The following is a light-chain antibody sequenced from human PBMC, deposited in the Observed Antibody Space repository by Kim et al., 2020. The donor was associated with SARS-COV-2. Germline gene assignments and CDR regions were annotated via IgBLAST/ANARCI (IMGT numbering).Light chain of an antibody. CDR2: DVS. Sequence: QSITISCTGTRSDVGGYKYVSWYQQHPGKAPKLMIYDVSKRPSGVPDRFSGSKSGNAASLTISGLQAEDEADYYCCSYAGSYIFYVFGTGTKVTVL. V-gene: IGLV2-11*01. CDR1: RSDVGGYKY. J-gene: IGLJ1*01. CDR3: CSYAGSYIFYV.